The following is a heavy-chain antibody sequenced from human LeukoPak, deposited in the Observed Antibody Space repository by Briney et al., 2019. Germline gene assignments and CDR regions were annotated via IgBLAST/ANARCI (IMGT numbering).Heavy chain of an antibody. CDR1: GYTFTGYY. V-gene: IGHV1-69*06. CDR2: IIPIFGTA. CDR3: VRDDFWSGYQTFDI. D-gene: IGHD3-3*01. Sequence: SVKVSCKTSGYTFTGYYMHWVRQAPGQGLEWMGGIIPIFGTANYAQKFQGRVTITADKSTSTAYMELSSLRSEDTAVYYCVRDDFWSGYQTFDIWGQGTMVTVSS. J-gene: IGHJ3*02.